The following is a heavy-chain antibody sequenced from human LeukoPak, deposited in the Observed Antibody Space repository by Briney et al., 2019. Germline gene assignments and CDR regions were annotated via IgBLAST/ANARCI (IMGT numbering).Heavy chain of an antibody. V-gene: IGHV3-23*01. D-gene: IGHD3-10*01. CDR3: AKDGGYGSGSYSYYYYGLDV. Sequence: GGSLRLSCAASGFTLSNYDMNWVRQAPGKGPEWVSAISGSGGGTYYADSVKGRFTISRDNSKNTLYLQMNSLRAEDTAVYYCAKDGGYGSGSYSYYYYGLDVWGQGTTVTVSS. CDR2: ISGSGGGT. CDR1: GFTLSNYD. J-gene: IGHJ6*02.